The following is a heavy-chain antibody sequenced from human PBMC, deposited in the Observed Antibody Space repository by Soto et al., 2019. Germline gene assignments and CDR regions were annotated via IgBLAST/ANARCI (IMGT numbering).Heavy chain of an antibody. D-gene: IGHD6-19*01. CDR1: GGSFSGYY. J-gene: IGHJ5*02. Sequence: PSETLSLTCAVYGGSFSGYYWSWIRQPPGKGLEWIGEINHSGSTNYNPSLKSQVTISVDTSKNQFSLKLSSVTAADTAVYYCARGDSSGWYFNWFDPWGQGTLVT. CDR2: INHSGST. V-gene: IGHV4-34*01. CDR3: ARGDSSGWYFNWFDP.